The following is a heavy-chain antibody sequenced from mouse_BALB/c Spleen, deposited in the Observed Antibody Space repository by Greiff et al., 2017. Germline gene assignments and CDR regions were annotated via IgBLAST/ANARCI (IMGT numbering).Heavy chain of an antibody. CDR1: GFSLTSYG. CDR2: IWAGGST. J-gene: IGHJ1*01. CDR3: ARDGLSSSYWYFDV. D-gene: IGHD1-1*01. V-gene: IGHV2-9*02. Sequence: VNVVESGPGLVAPSQSLSITCTVSGFSLTSYGVHWVRQPPGKGLEWLGVIWAGGSTNYNSALMSRLSISKDNSKSQVFLKMNSLQTDDTAMYYCARDGLSSSYWYFDVWGAGTTVTVSS.